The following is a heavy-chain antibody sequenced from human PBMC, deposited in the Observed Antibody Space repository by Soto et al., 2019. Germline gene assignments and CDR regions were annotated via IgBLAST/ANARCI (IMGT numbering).Heavy chain of an antibody. CDR2: INHSGIT. D-gene: IGHD3-3*01. CDR1: GGSFSGYY. J-gene: IGHJ4*02. V-gene: IGHV4-34*01. CDR3: ARGSVDYNFWSGYYSRFYYFDF. Sequence: SETLSLTCAVYGGSFSGYYWSWIRQPPGKGLEWIGEINHSGITNYNPSLKSRVTISVDTSKNQFSLNLTSMTAADTAVYYCARGSVDYNFWSGYYSRFYYFDFWGQGTLVTVSS.